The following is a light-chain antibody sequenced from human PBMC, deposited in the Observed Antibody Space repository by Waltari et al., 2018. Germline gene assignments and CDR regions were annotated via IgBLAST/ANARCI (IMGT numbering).Light chain of an antibody. J-gene: IGLJ1*01. CDR2: AVT. CDR1: SSDVGGYNY. Sequence: QSALTQPASVSGSPGQSITISCTGTSSDVGGYNYVSWYQQHPGKAPKLMIYAVTNRPSGVSNLYSGSKSGNTASLTISGLQAEDEADYYCSSYTSSITLGVGTGTKVTVL. CDR3: SSYTSSITLG. V-gene: IGLV2-14*03.